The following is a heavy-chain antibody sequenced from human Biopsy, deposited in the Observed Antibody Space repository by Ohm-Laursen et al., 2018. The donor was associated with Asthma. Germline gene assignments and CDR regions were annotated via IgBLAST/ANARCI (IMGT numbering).Heavy chain of an antibody. Sequence: SLRLSCTASGFSFGSFGMNWVRQAPGKGLEWVAVISYDGSITHYADSVKGRFTISRDNSKNTVYLDISSLRIEDTAVFYCGIVVAANPFQGDCWGQGTLVTVSS. D-gene: IGHD2-15*01. CDR1: GFSFGSFG. J-gene: IGHJ4*02. CDR2: ISYDGSIT. CDR3: GIVVAANPFQGDC. V-gene: IGHV3-30*03.